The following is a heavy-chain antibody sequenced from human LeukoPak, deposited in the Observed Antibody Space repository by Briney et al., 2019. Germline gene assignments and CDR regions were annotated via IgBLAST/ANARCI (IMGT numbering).Heavy chain of an antibody. D-gene: IGHD5-24*01. CDR3: ASGQDGYNSA. CDR2: TYYRSKWYN. V-gene: IGHV6-1*01. J-gene: IGHJ5*02. Sequence: SQTLSLTCAIPGDXVSSNSAAWNWIRQSPSIGLQWLGRTYYRSKWYNDYAVSVKSRITINPDTSKNQFSLQLNSVTPEDTAVYYCASGQDGYNSAWGQGTLVTVSS. CDR1: GDXVSSNSAA.